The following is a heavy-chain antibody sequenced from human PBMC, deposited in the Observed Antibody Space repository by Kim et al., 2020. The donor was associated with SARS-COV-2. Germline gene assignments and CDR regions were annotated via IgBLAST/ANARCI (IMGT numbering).Heavy chain of an antibody. Sequence: GGSLRLSCAASGFTFSNHYMHWVRQAPGKGLVWVSQIYSDGRTTTYVDFVKGRFTVSRDNAKNTVYLQMRGLRVDDTAVYYCARDPVVEVTVPGWFDPWGQGPLVTVSS. CDR2: IYSDGRTT. V-gene: IGHV3-74*01. CDR1: GFTFSNHY. D-gene: IGHD2-21*02. J-gene: IGHJ5*02. CDR3: ARDPVVEVTVPGWFDP.